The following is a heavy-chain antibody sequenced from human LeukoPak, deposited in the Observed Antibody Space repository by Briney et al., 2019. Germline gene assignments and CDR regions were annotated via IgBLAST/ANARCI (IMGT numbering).Heavy chain of an antibody. Sequence: GGSLRLSCAASGFTFSSYGMHWVRQAPGKGLEWVVVISYDGSNKYYADSVKGRFTISRDNSKNTLYLQMNSLGAEDTAVYYCAKPPTRRYYDSSGYPARGAFDIWGQGTMVTVSS. CDR2: ISYDGSNK. V-gene: IGHV3-30*18. D-gene: IGHD3-22*01. CDR3: AKPPTRRYYDSSGYPARGAFDI. J-gene: IGHJ3*02. CDR1: GFTFSSYG.